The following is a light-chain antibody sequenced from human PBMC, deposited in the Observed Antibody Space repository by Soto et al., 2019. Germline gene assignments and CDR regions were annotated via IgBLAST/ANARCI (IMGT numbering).Light chain of an antibody. Sequence: QTVVTQPPSVSEAPGQRVTISCTGSSSNIGAGYEAHWYQQVPGTAPKLLIYENNNRPSGVPDRFSGSKSGTSASLAITGLQAEDDAEYYCQSYDSSLSGYVFGTGTKLTVL. J-gene: IGLJ1*01. CDR3: QSYDSSLSGYV. V-gene: IGLV1-40*01. CDR2: ENN. CDR1: SSNIGAGYE.